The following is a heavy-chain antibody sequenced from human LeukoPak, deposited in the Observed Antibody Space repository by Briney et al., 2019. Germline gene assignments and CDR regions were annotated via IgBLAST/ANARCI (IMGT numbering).Heavy chain of an antibody. CDR3: ARQGSGSRAAFDY. V-gene: IGHV4-59*08. D-gene: IGHD1-26*01. Sequence: AAETLSLTCTVSGVSISTFYWSWVRQPPGKGLEWVGYIYYSGITNYNPSLKSRVTISVDTSNNQFSLKLSSVTAADTAVYYCARQGSGSRAAFDYLGQGTLVTVSS. CDR2: IYYSGIT. CDR1: GVSISTFY. J-gene: IGHJ4*02.